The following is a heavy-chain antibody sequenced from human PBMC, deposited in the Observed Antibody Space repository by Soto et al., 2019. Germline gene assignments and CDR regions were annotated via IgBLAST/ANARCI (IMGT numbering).Heavy chain of an antibody. Sequence: GGSLRLSCAASGFTFSSYWMSWVRQAPGKGLEWVANIKQDGSEKYYVDSVKGRFTISRDNAKNSLYLQMNSLRAEDTAVYYCARDIVVVPAAIGKYNWFDPWGQGTLVTVSS. CDR1: GFTFSSYW. CDR2: IKQDGSEK. D-gene: IGHD2-2*02. V-gene: IGHV3-7*01. CDR3: ARDIVVVPAAIGKYNWFDP. J-gene: IGHJ5*02.